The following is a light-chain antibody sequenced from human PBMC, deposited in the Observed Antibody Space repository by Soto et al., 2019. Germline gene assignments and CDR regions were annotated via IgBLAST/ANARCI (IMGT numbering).Light chain of an antibody. CDR1: SSDVGGYDS. CDR3: SSYAGSNTFI. J-gene: IGLJ1*01. V-gene: IGLV2-8*01. Sequence: QSALTQPPSASGSPGQSVTISCSGTSSDVGGYDSVSWYQHHPGKVPKLIIFDVDKWPSGVPDRFSGFKSGNTASLTVSGLRAEDEADYYCSSYAGSNTFICGTGTKVTVL. CDR2: DVD.